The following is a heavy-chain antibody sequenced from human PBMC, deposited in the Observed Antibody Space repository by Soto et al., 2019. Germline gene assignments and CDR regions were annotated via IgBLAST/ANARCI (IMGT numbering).Heavy chain of an antibody. CDR2: ISASGTDT. CDR1: VCRFRSHA. J-gene: IGHJ6*01. CDR3: LKNTEL. V-gene: IGHV3-23*01. Sequence: VGSLRLSCASSVCRFRSHAMHCVRQAPGKGLEWVAGISASGTDTFYGDSVKGRFTVSRDNSDNTVSLLLRALTTDDTATYYCLKNTELWGQGTAVIVS. D-gene: IGHD1-1*01.